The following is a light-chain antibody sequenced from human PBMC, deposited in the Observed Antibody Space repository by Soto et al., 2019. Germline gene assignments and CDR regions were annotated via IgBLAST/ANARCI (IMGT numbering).Light chain of an antibody. Sequence: QSALSQPASVSGSPGQSLTISCTGSSSDMGAFNYVSWYQQHPGKAPKLLIFEGSVRTSGVSPRFSGSKSGNTASLTISGLQVEDEADYLCSSYPRTSALEVFGGGTKLTVL. CDR3: SSYPRTSALEV. V-gene: IGLV2-14*01. CDR2: EGS. CDR1: SSDMGAFNY. J-gene: IGLJ3*02.